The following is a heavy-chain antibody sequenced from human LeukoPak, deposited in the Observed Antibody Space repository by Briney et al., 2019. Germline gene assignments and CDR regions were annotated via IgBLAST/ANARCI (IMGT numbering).Heavy chain of an antibody. CDR1: GFTSSSYS. D-gene: IGHD4-17*01. CDR3: ARESGSVTSEVDFDY. V-gene: IGHV3-7*01. Sequence: GGSLRLSCAASGFTSSSYSMNWVRQAQGKGLEWVATIRQDGSQKYYVDSVKGRFTISRDNAKNSLYLQMNSLRAEDTAVYYCARESGSVTSEVDFDYWGQGTLVTVSS. CDR2: IRQDGSQK. J-gene: IGHJ4*02.